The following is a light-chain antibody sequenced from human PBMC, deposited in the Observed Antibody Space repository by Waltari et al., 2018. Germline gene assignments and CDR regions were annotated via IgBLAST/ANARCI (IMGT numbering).Light chain of an antibody. J-gene: IGLJ2*01. CDR2: DVS. Sequence: QSALTQPRPVSGYPGQSVTISCTGNSSDVSGYNYVYWYQQHPGKAPKLMIYDVSKRPSGVPDRFSGSKSGNTASLTISGLQAEDEADYYCCSYAGSYSVVFGGGTKLTVL. CDR3: CSYAGSYSVV. CDR1: SSDVSGYNY. V-gene: IGLV2-11*01.